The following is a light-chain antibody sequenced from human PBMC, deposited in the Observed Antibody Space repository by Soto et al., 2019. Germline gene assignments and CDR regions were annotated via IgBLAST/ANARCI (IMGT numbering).Light chain of an antibody. J-gene: IGKJ4*01. CDR1: QSFSSTF. V-gene: IGKV3-20*01. Sequence: EILLTQSPDSLSLSPGDRATLSCRASQSFSSTFFAWYQQKPGQAPRLLIYGASSRATGIPDRFSGSGSGTDFTLTISRLEPEDFAVYYCQQYGSSPAFGGGTKVEIK. CDR3: QQYGSSPA. CDR2: GAS.